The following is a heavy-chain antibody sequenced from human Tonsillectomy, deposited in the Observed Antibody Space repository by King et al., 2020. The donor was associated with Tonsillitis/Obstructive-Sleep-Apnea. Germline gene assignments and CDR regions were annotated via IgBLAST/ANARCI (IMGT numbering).Heavy chain of an antibody. CDR1: GFTFSSYA. CDR3: AEGGFGY. J-gene: IGHJ4*02. Sequence: VQLVESGGGVVQPGRSLRLSCAASGFTFSSYAMHWVRQAPGKGLEWGAVISYDGNYKYYADSVKGRFTISRDNSKNTLYLQMNSLRAEDTAVFYCAEGGFGYWGQGTLVTVSS. D-gene: IGHD2-15*01. V-gene: IGHV3-30*04. CDR2: ISYDGNYK.